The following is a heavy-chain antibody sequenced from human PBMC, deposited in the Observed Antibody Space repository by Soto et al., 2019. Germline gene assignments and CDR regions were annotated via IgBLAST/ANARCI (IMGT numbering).Heavy chain of an antibody. J-gene: IGHJ4*02. D-gene: IGHD2-2*01. CDR1: GFTFSSYW. CDR3: ARVGFALGYCSSTSCSQPDY. CDR2: INSDGSST. Sequence: GGSLRLSCAASGFTFSSYWMHWVRQAPGKGLVWVSRINSDGSSTSYADSVKGRFTISRDNAKNTLYLHMNSLRAEDTAVYYCARVGFALGYCSSTSCSQPDYWGQGTLVTVSS. V-gene: IGHV3-74*01.